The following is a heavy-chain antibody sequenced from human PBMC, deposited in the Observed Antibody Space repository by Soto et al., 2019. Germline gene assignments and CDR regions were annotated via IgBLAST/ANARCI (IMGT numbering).Heavy chain of an antibody. CDR2: ISSSSSYI. D-gene: IGHD6-19*01. CDR3: AREPAIAVLDAQVYYYYGLDV. CDR1: GFTVGSYS. V-gene: IGHV3-21*01. J-gene: IGHJ6*04. Sequence: GGSLGLACAASGFTVGSYSMNWVRQAPGKVLEWVSSISSSSSYIYYADSVKGRFTISRDNAKNSLYLQMNSLRAEDTAVYYCAREPAIAVLDAQVYYYYGLDVWGEGTKVTVSS.